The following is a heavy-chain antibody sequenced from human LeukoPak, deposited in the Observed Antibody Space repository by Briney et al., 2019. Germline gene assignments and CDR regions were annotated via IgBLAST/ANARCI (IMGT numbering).Heavy chain of an antibody. CDR2: IYHSGAT. CDR3: ARLFGVRGSGYMDV. D-gene: IGHD3-10*01. Sequence: PSETLSLTCTVSGGSIKGSYWTWIRQPPGKGLDCIGYIYHSGATNYNPSLKRRVTISVDTSSNQFSLRLRSVTAADTAVYYCARLFGVRGSGYMDVWGQGTTVTVSS. V-gene: IGHV4-59*01. CDR1: GGSIKGSY. J-gene: IGHJ6*02.